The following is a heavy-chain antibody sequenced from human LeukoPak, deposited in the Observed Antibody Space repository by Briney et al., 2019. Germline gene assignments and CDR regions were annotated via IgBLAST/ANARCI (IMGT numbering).Heavy chain of an antibody. CDR3: ARAMRSGYDY. V-gene: IGHV3-53*01. J-gene: IGHJ4*02. CDR1: GFTVSSNY. D-gene: IGHD5-12*01. CDR2: IYSGGST. Sequence: PGGSLRLSCAASGFTVSSNYMSWVRQAPGKGLEWVSVIYSGGSTYYADSVKGRFTISRDNAKNSLYLQMNSLRDEDTAVYYCARAMRSGYDYWGQGTLVTVSS.